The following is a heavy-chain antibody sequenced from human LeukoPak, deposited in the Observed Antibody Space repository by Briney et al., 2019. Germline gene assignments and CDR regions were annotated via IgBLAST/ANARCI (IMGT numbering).Heavy chain of an antibody. V-gene: IGHV3-21*04. J-gene: IGHJ4*02. Sequence: GESLRLSCAASGFTFSNYNMKWVRQAPGKGLEWVSSISRGSTYIHYADSVAGRFTISRDNARNSLYLQMNSLRAEDTAVYYCARGKIPDWGNFDYWGQGTLVTVSS. CDR1: GFTFSNYN. CDR3: ARGKIPDWGNFDY. CDR2: ISRGSTYI. D-gene: IGHD7-27*01.